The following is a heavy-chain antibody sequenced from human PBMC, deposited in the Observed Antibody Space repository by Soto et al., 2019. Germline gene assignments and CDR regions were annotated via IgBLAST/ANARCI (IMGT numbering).Heavy chain of an antibody. D-gene: IGHD1-26*01. CDR3: VREDGVVGASSAFDS. V-gene: IGHV3-21*02. CDR2: INGRSNYK. CDR1: GFALTTYT. Sequence: EVQLVESGGGLVAPGGSLRLSCVASGFALTTYTMNWVRQAPGTGLEWVSSINGRSNYKYYSDSVKGRFTVSRDNAQNSLFLQVSRLGPEDTAVYYCVREDGVVGASSAFDSWGQGTLVTVSS. J-gene: IGHJ4*02.